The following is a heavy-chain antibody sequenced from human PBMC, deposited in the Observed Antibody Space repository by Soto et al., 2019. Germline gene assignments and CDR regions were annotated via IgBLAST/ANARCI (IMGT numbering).Heavy chain of an antibody. CDR1: GFTFSDYY. J-gene: IGHJ6*02. Sequence: LGGSLRLSCAASGFTFSDYYMSWIRQAPGKGLEWVSYISSSSSYTNYADSVKGRFTISRDNAKNSLYLQMNSLRAEDTAVYYCARVDDDVDIVPYGMDVWGQGTTVTVSS. CDR3: ARVDDDVDIVPYGMDV. D-gene: IGHD5-12*01. V-gene: IGHV3-11*06. CDR2: ISSSSSYT.